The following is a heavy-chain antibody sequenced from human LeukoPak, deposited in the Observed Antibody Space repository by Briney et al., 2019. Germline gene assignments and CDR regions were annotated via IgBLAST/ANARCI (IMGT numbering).Heavy chain of an antibody. Sequence: PGGSLRLSCAASGFTFSSYAMSWVRQAPGKGLEWVSAISGSGGSTYYADSVKGRFTISRDNSKNTLYLQMNSLRAEDTAVYYCARIGEGDDDYYGSGSRWPSVNQFDYWGQGTLVTVSS. V-gene: IGHV3-23*01. CDR2: ISGSGGST. CDR1: GFTFSSYA. D-gene: IGHD3-10*01. J-gene: IGHJ4*02. CDR3: ARIGEGDDDYYGSGSRWPSVNQFDY.